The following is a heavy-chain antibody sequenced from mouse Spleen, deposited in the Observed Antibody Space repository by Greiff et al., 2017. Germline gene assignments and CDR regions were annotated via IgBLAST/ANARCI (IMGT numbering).Heavy chain of an antibody. Sequence: VKLMESGAELARPGASVKMSCKASGYTFTSYTMHWVKQRPGQGLEWIGYINPSSGYTKYNQKFKDKATLTADKSSSTAYMQLSSLTSEDSAVYYCASPLITTATAMDYWGQGTSVTVSS. D-gene: IGHD1-2*01. CDR1: GYTFTSYT. V-gene: IGHV1-4*01. CDR3: ASPLITTATAMDY. CDR2: INPSSGYT. J-gene: IGHJ4*01.